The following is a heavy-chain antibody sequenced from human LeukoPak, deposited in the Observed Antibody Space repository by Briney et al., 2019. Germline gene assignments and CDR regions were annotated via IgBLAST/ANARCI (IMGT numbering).Heavy chain of an antibody. CDR2: IWYDGSNE. J-gene: IGHJ4*02. V-gene: IGHV3-33*01. CDR3: ARTPRLSGGDAADF. Sequence: GGSLRLSCVASGFTFRNYGMHWVRQAPGKGLEWVAVIWYDGSNEFYIDSVKGRFAISRDNSKNTLYLQMNSLRAEDTALYFRARTPRLSGGDAADFWGQGTLVTVSS. D-gene: IGHD4-17*01. CDR1: GFTFRNYG.